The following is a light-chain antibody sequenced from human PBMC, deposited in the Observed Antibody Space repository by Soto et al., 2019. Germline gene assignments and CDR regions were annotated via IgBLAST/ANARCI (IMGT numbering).Light chain of an antibody. CDR3: CSYAGNTLVV. Sequence: QSVVTQPPSASGTPGQRVTISCVGSSSNIGRNYVYWYQQLPGSAPKLLIHRSNQRLPGVPDRFSGSRSGASASLAISGLRSEDEADYYCCSYAGNTLVVFGGGTQLTVL. CDR2: RSN. CDR1: SSNIGRNY. J-gene: IGLJ2*01. V-gene: IGLV1-47*01.